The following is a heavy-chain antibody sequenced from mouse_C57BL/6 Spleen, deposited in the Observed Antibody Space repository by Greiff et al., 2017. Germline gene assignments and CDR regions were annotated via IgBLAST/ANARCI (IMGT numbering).Heavy chain of an antibody. CDR1: GFSLTSYA. Sequence: VMLVESGPGLVAPSQSLSITCTVSGFSLTSYAISWVRQPPGKGLEWLGVIWTGGGTNYNSALKSRLSISKDNSKSQVFLKMNSLHTDDTARYDCARGDGSPFAYWGQGTLVTVSA. CDR3: ARGDGSPFAY. J-gene: IGHJ3*01. V-gene: IGHV2-9-1*01. CDR2: IWTGGGT. D-gene: IGHD2-3*01.